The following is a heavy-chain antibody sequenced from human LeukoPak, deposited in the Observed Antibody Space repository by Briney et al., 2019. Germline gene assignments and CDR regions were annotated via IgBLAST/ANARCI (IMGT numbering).Heavy chain of an antibody. J-gene: IGHJ6*03. V-gene: IGHV4-4*02. CDR3: ARGYCSGGSCSSLRYYYYMDV. Sequence: SGTLSLTCAVSAGSISSNNWWSRARHPPGNGLEWIAETYHSGNTNYNPYLKSRVTLSVDKSKNHFSLIVTSVTAADTAVYYGARGYCSGGSCSSLRYYYYMDVWGKGTTVTVSS. CDR1: AGSISSNNW. CDR2: TYHSGNT. D-gene: IGHD2-15*01.